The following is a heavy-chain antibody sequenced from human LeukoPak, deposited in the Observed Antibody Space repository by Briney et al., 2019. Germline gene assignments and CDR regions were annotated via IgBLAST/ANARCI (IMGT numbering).Heavy chain of an antibody. CDR3: ARGSPKWELLFWFDP. Sequence: KTSETLSLTCTVSGGSISSGGYYWSWIRQHPGKGLEWIGYIYYSGSTYYNPSLKSRVTISVDTSKNQFSLKLSSVTAADTAVHYCARGSPKWELLFWFDPWGQGTLVTVSS. V-gene: IGHV4-31*03. CDR1: GGSISSGGYY. D-gene: IGHD1-26*01. CDR2: IYYSGST. J-gene: IGHJ5*02.